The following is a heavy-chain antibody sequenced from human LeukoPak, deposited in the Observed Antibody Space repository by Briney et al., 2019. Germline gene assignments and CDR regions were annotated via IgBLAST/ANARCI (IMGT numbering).Heavy chain of an antibody. J-gene: IGHJ6*03. CDR2: IYYSGRT. Sequence: LGTLSLTCTVSVGSISSYYWSWIGQPPGKGLEGVGYIYYSGRTNYTPSPKSRVTISVATSKNQSSLTPSSVTAADTAVYYCARAGASRYDFWSGYSDYYYYYMDVWGKGTTVTVSS. D-gene: IGHD3-3*01. CDR1: VGSISSYY. V-gene: IGHV4-59*01. CDR3: ARAGASRYDFWSGYSDYYYYYMDV.